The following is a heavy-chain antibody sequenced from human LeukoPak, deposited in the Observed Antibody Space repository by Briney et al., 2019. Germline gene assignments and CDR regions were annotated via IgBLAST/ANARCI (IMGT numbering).Heavy chain of an antibody. CDR1: GGSFSGYY. D-gene: IGHD6-6*01. CDR2: INHSGST. CDR3: ARVGRLAV. J-gene: IGHJ6*02. Sequence: PSETLSLTCDVYGGSFSGYYWSWIRQPPGKGLEWIGEINHSGSTNYNPSLKSRVTISVDTSKNQFSLKLSSVTAADTAVYYCARVGRLAVWGQGTTVTVSS. V-gene: IGHV4-34*01.